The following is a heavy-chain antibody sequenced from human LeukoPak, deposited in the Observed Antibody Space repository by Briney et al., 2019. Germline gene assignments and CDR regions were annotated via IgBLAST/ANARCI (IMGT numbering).Heavy chain of an antibody. CDR2: IYSDDTT. CDR3: ARGLGYGSGPVDH. J-gene: IGHJ4*02. V-gene: IGHV3-53*01. D-gene: IGHD3-10*01. CDR1: GFTVSTNY. Sequence: PGGSLRLSCAASGFTVSTNYMTWVRQAPGKGLEWVSVIYSDDTTYYADSVKGRFTISRDNSKNTVYLQMNSLRAEDTAVYYCARGLGYGSGPVDHWGQGTLVTLSS.